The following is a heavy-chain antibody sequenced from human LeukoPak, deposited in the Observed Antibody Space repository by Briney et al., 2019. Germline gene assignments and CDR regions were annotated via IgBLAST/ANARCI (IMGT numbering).Heavy chain of an antibody. Sequence: ASVKVSCKASGATFSSYAISWVRQAPGQGLELMGGIIPIFGTANYAQKFQGRVTITTDESTSTAYMELSSLRSEDTDVDYCARSRFLEWSHRAYYFDYWGQGTLVTVSS. CDR3: ARSRFLEWSHRAYYFDY. CDR2: IIPIFGTA. J-gene: IGHJ4*02. V-gene: IGHV1-69*05. CDR1: GATFSSYA. D-gene: IGHD3-3*01.